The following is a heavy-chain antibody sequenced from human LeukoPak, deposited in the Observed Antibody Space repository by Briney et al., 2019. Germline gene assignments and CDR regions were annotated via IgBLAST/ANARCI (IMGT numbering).Heavy chain of an antibody. CDR3: ARDRFRHLQVQGCYMDV. Sequence: GGSLRLSCTASGLASSSYWMHWVRQVPGKGLVWVSRIIGDGSGTNYADSVKGRFTISRDNAKNTLYLQMNSLRDEDTAVYYCARDRFRHLQVQGCYMDVWGKGTTVTVSS. D-gene: IGHD2-15*01. J-gene: IGHJ6*03. V-gene: IGHV3-74*01. CDR1: GLASSSYW. CDR2: IIGDGSGT.